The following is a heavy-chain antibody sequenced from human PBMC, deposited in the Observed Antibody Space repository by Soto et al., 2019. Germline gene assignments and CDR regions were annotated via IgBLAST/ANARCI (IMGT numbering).Heavy chain of an antibody. CDR2: XXSXSXXX. Sequence: GGSLRLSCAASGFTFNYYNVNWVRQAPGKGVXWVAXXXSXSXXXDXXXXVKGRFTISRDDVTNSVSLQMDSLRVEDTGIYYCARYDAFKAFDLWGQGTMVTVSS. J-gene: IGHJ3*01. CDR1: GFTFNYYN. D-gene: IGHD1-1*01. CDR3: ARYDAFKAFDL. V-gene: IGHV3-21*01.